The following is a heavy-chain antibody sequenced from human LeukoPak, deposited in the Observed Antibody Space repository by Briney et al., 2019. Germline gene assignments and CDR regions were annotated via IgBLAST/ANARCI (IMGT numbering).Heavy chain of an antibody. Sequence: ASVKVSCKASGYTFTSYGISWVRQAPGQGLEWMGWISAYNGNTDYAQKLQGRVTMTTDTSTSTAYMELRSLRSDDTAVYYCARDVVGATRPLFDYWGQGTLVTVSS. CDR1: GYTFTSYG. CDR2: ISAYNGNT. V-gene: IGHV1-18*01. J-gene: IGHJ4*02. D-gene: IGHD1-26*01. CDR3: ARDVVGATRPLFDY.